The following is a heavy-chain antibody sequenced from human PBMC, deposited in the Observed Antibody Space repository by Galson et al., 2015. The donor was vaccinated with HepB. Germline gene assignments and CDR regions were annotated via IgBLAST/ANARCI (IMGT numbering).Heavy chain of an antibody. CDR1: GFTFSSYG. CDR3: AKEVNTVATDYGMDV. J-gene: IGHJ6*02. CDR2: IWYDGSNK. Sequence: SLRLSCAASGFTFSSYGMHWVRQAPGKGLERVAVIWYDGSNKYYADSVKGRFTISRDNSMNTLYLQMNSLRAEDTALYYCAKEVNTVATDYGMDVWGQGTTVTVSS. D-gene: IGHD4-17*01. V-gene: IGHV3-33*06.